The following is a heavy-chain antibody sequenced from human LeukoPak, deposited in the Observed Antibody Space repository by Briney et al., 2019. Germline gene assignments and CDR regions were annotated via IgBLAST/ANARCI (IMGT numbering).Heavy chain of an antibody. CDR2: IYYSGNT. D-gene: IGHD3-22*01. V-gene: IGHV4-31*03. Sequence: TLSLTCTVSGGSISSGDYYWSWIRQHPGKGLEWIGYIYYSGNTNYNPSLKSRVTISVDTSKNQFSLKLSSVTTADTAVYYCARVPYYYDSSGRYYYYYMDVWGKGATVTVSS. CDR3: ARVPYYYDSSGRYYYYYMDV. CDR1: GGSISSGDYY. J-gene: IGHJ6*03.